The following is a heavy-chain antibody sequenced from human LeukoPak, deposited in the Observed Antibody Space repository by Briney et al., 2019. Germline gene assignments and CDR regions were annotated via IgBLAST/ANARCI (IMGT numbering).Heavy chain of an antibody. D-gene: IGHD6-19*01. CDR2: ISGGGGST. Sequence: PGGSLRLSCSASGFTFSGYAMSWVRQAPGKGLKWVSAISGGGGSTYYADSVKGRITTATENSKNTLYLQINSLRVEDTAVYDCAKDRRYSSGWYRGLNLGRLDYWGQGTLVSVFS. V-gene: IGHV3-23*01. J-gene: IGHJ4*02. CDR3: AKDRRYSSGWYRGLNLGRLDY. CDR1: GFTFSGYA.